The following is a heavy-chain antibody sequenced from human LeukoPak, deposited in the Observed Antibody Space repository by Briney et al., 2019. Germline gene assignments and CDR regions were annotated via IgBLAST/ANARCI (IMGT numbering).Heavy chain of an antibody. CDR2: ISYDGSKK. V-gene: IGHV3-30*04. J-gene: IGHJ4*02. CDR3: ARDRLEVTRRGSFDY. Sequence: GGSLRLSCAASGFTFSSYAMNWVRQAPGKGLDWVAVISYDGSKKYYEDSVKGRFTISRDDSKNTLYLQMNSLRAEDTAVYYCARDRLEVTRRGSFDYWGQGTLVTVSS. CDR1: GFTFSSYA. D-gene: IGHD2-21*02.